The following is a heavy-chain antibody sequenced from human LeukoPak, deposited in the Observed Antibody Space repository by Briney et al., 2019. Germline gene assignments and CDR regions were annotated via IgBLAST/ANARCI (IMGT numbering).Heavy chain of an antibody. Sequence: PSDTLSLTCTVSGGSISRGSYYWTWIRQPAGKGLEWIGRVYSTGSTNYNPSLKSRVTLSVDTSKNQFSLRLTSVTAADTAVYYCARAYDISDWFDPWGQGTLVTVSS. V-gene: IGHV4-61*02. J-gene: IGHJ5*02. CDR3: ARAYDISDWFDP. CDR1: GGSISRGSYY. D-gene: IGHD3-9*01. CDR2: VYSTGST.